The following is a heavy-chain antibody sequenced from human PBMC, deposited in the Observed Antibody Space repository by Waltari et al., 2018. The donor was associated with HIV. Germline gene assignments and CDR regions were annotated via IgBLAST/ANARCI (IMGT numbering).Heavy chain of an antibody. J-gene: IGHJ4*02. CDR2: ISGSGGIT. Sequence: EVQLLESGGGLVQPGGSLRPSCAASGFTFRSYALTWVRQAPGKGLEWVSAISGSGGITYYADSVKSRLTISRDNSKNTLYLQMNSLRAEDTAVYYCAKRPYGDYGAYYFDYWGQGTLVTVSS. V-gene: IGHV3-23*01. CDR1: GFTFRSYA. D-gene: IGHD4-17*01. CDR3: AKRPYGDYGAYYFDY.